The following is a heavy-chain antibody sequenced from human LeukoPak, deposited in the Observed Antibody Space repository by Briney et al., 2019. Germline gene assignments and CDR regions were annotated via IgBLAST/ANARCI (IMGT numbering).Heavy chain of an antibody. D-gene: IGHD4-23*01. V-gene: IGHV3-9*01. CDR1: GFTFDDYA. CDR2: ISWNSGRI. CDR3: AKDILGLIGDDGGFDI. J-gene: IGHJ3*02. Sequence: GGSLRLSCAASGFTFDDYAMHWVRQAPGKGLEWVSGISWNSGRIGYADSVKGRFTISRDNAKNSLYLQMNSLRAEDTALYYCAKDILGLIGDDGGFDIWGQGTMVTVSS.